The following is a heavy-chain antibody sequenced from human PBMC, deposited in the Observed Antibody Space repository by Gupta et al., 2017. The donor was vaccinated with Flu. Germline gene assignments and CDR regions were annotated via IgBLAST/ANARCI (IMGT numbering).Heavy chain of an antibody. V-gene: IGHV3-23*01. D-gene: IGHD1-14*01. Sequence: EVQLLESAGGLVQPGGSLRLSCAASGFTFNSYAMSWVRQAPGKGLEWVSTVSGSGGSTYYADSVKGRFTISRDNSKNTLHLQMNGLRAEDTAVYYCAKMPGTGGAAYYFNYWGQGTLVTVSS. J-gene: IGHJ4*02. CDR2: VSGSGGST. CDR3: AKMPGTGGAAYYFNY. CDR1: GFTFNSYA.